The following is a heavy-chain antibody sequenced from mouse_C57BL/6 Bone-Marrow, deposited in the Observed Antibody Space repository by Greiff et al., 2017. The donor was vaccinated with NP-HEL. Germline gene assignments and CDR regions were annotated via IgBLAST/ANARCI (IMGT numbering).Heavy chain of an antibody. CDR1: GYAFSSSW. D-gene: IGHD1-1*01. CDR3: ARRLLQGYFDV. CDR2: IYPGDGDT. J-gene: IGHJ1*03. Sequence: VKLQQSGPELVKPGASVKISCKASGYAFSSSWMNWVKQRPGKGLEWIGRIYPGDGDTNYNGKFKGKATLTADKSSSTAYMQLSSLTSEDSAVYFCARRLLQGYFDVWGTGTTVTVSS. V-gene: IGHV1-82*01.